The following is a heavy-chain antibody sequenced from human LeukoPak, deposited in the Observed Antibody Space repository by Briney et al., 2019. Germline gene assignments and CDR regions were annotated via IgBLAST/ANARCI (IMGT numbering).Heavy chain of an antibody. CDR3: ARAPPDYGDYFDY. CDR2: INHSGST. Sequence: SETLSLTCAVYGGSFSGYYWSWIRQPPGKGLEWIGEINHSGSTNYNPSLKSRVTISVDTSKNQFSLKLSSVAAAGTAVYYCARAPPDYGDYFDYWGQGTLVTVS. D-gene: IGHD4-17*01. CDR1: GGSFSGYY. V-gene: IGHV4-34*01. J-gene: IGHJ4*02.